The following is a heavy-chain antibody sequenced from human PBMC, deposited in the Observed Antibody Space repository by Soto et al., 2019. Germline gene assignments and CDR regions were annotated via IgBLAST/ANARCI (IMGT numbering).Heavy chain of an antibody. J-gene: IGHJ4*02. D-gene: IGHD3-22*01. CDR1: GYNYDTYW. CDR3: ARSYYDSSGYYYDMDY. Sequence: GESLKISCKGSGYNYDTYWIAWVRQMPGKGLEWMGIIFPRDSDTRYRPSFQGQVTISADRSTTTAYLQWYSLKASNTAMYYCARSYYDSSGYYYDMDYWGQGXLVTVYS. V-gene: IGHV5-51*01. CDR2: IFPRDSDT.